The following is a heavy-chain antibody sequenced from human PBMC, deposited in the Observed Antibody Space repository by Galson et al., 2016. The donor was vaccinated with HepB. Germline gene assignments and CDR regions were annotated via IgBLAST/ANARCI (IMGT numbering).Heavy chain of an antibody. CDR1: GFIFGNFA. V-gene: IGHV3-23*01. CDR2: IRYSGYTP. J-gene: IGHJ4*02. CDR3: APERGPYFRAVAGNN. Sequence: SLRLSCAASGFIFGNFAMSWVRQAPGKGLEWVSSIRYSGYTPYYADPVKGRFTISRDNSKSTLYLQMNTLRVEDTALYYCAPERGPYFRAVAGNNWGQGTLVTVSS. D-gene: IGHD6-19*01.